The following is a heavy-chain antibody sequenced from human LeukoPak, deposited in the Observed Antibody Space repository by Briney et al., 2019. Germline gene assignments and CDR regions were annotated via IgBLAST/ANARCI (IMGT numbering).Heavy chain of an antibody. CDR3: ASGQGWLTDH. D-gene: IGHD5-12*01. CDR2: VHYSRGT. Sequence: WETLSFTCTVSGGSISNHYCNWIRQSPGKELEWIGYVHYSRGTNYNPSLKSRVTISLDTSKNQFFLQLSSVTAADTAVYHCASGQGWLTDHWGRGTLVAVSS. CDR1: GGSISNHY. J-gene: IGHJ5*02. V-gene: IGHV4-59*11.